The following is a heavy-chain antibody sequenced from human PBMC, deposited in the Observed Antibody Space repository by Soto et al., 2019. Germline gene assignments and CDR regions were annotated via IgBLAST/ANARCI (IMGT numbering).Heavy chain of an antibody. Sequence: PGGSLRLSCAASGFTFSSYGMHWVRQAPGKGLEWVAVIWYDGSNKYYADSVKGRFTISRDNSKNTLYLQMNSLRAEDTAVYYCARDHYDYIWGSYPSYYFDYWGQGTLVTVSS. D-gene: IGHD3-16*01. CDR3: ARDHYDYIWGSYPSYYFDY. CDR1: GFTFSSYG. V-gene: IGHV3-33*01. J-gene: IGHJ4*02. CDR2: IWYDGSNK.